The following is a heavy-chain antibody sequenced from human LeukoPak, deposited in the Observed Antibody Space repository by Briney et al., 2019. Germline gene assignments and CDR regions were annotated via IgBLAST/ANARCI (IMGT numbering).Heavy chain of an antibody. J-gene: IGHJ4*02. D-gene: IGHD3-3*01. V-gene: IGHV1-8*03. CDR1: GYTFTSYD. CDR3: ARGRATYYDFWSARDYGDY. Sequence: ASVKVSCKASGYTFTSYDINWVRQATGQGLEWMGWMNPNSGNTGYAQKFQGRVTITRNTSISTAYMELSSLRSEDTAVYYCARGRATYYDFWSARDYGDYWGQGTLVTVSS. CDR2: MNPNSGNT.